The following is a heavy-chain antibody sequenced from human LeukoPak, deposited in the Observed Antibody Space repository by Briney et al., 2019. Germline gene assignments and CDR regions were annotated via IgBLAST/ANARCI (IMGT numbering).Heavy chain of an antibody. CDR3: AKAPPPYTSGWYVGAFDT. J-gene: IGHJ3*02. Sequence: GRSLRLSCAASGFTFDDYAMHWVRQAPGKGLEWVSGISWNSGSRGYAASLKGRFTISRDNAKNSLYLQVSSLRVEDTALYFCAKAPPPYTSGWYVGAFDTWGQGTMVTVSS. V-gene: IGHV3-9*01. CDR1: GFTFDDYA. D-gene: IGHD6-19*01. CDR2: ISWNSGSR.